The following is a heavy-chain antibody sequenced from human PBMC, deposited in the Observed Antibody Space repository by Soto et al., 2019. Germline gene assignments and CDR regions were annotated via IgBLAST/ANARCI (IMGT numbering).Heavy chain of an antibody. V-gene: IGHV4-31*03. D-gene: IGHD3-10*01. CDR1: GGSISSGGYY. J-gene: IGHJ4*02. CDR3: ARSGGREELLWFGELLYPALGY. CDR2: IYYSGST. Sequence: QVQLQESGPGLVKPSQTLSLTCTVSGGSISSGGYYWSWIRQHPGKGLEWIGYIYYSGSTYYNPSLKSRVTISVDTSKNQFSLKLSSVTAADTAVYYCARSGGREELLWFGELLYPALGYWDQGTLVTVSS.